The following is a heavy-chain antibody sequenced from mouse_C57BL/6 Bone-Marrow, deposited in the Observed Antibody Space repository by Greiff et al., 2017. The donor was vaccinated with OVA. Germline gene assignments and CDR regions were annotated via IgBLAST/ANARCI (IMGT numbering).Heavy chain of an antibody. J-gene: IGHJ2*01. CDR2: IDPSDSYT. V-gene: IGHV1-69*01. CDR3: ARGGFDY. CDR1: GCTFTSYW. Sequence: QVQLQQPGAELVMPGASVKLSCKASGCTFTSYWMHWVKQRPGQGLEWIGEIDPSDSYTNYNQKFKGKSTLTVDKSSSTAYMQLSSLTSEDSAVYYCARGGFDYWGQGTTLTVSS.